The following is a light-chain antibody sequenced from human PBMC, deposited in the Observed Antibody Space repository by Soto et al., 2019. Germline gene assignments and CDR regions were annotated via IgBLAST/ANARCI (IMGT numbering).Light chain of an antibody. CDR1: QSVSNN. CDR2: GAS. J-gene: IGKJ1*01. CDR3: QQYGNSRWT. Sequence: IVMTQSPASLSVSPGEGATLSCRASQSVSNNLAWYQQKPGQAPRLLIYGASTRATGIPARFSGSGSGTDFTLTISSLQSEDFAVYYCQQYGNSRWTFGQGTKVEIK. V-gene: IGKV3-15*01.